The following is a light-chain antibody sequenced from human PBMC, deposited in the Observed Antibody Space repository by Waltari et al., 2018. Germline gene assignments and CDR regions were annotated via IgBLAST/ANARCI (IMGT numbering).Light chain of an antibody. CDR3: QSQDHTAGYSVL. CDR2: KDT. CDR1: LLPQQY. Sequence: SSELTQPPSVSVSPGQTARIPCSGDLLPQQYTYWSQQKPGQAPLLLIYKDTERPPGIPERFSGSSSGTIATLTISGVQAEDEADYYCQSQDHTAGYSVLFGGGTKLTVL. V-gene: IGLV3-25*03. J-gene: IGLJ2*01.